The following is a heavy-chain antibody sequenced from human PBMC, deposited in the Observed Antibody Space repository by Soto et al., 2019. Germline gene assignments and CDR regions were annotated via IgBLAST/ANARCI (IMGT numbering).Heavy chain of an antibody. Sequence: GGPLRVSGGSSRWTSDDYRMSRVRQAPGKGQEWVSAINRNGGSTGYSDSVKGRFTISRDNAKNSVDLQMNSLRAEDTALYYCARGEENTMVRGVNNWFDPWGKGTLVTVSS. CDR1: RWTSDDYR. J-gene: IGHJ5*02. CDR3: ARGEENTMVRGVNNWFDP. D-gene: IGHD3-10*01. V-gene: IGHV3-20*04. CDR2: INRNGGST.